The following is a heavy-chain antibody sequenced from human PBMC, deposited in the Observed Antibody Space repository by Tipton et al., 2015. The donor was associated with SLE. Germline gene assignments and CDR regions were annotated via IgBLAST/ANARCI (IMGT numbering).Heavy chain of an antibody. D-gene: IGHD6-13*01. CDR2: IYYSGAT. J-gene: IGHJ3*02. CDR1: GGSISSGGYY. Sequence: GLVKPSETLSLTCTVSGGSISSGGYYWSWIRQHPGKGLEWIGTIYYSGATYYNPSLKSRVTISVDTSKNQFSLKLSSVTAADTAVYYCASCETAGNAFDIWGQGTMVTVSS. CDR3: ASCETAGNAFDI. V-gene: IGHV4-39*07.